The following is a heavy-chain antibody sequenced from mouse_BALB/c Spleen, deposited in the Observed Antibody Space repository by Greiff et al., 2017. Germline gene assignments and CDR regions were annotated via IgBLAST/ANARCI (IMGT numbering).Heavy chain of an antibody. D-gene: IGHD1-1*01. CDR1: GFNIKDTY. CDR2: IDPANGNT. CDR3: ARGLLRYYYAMDY. Sequence: EVQVVESGAELVKPGASVKLSCTASGFNIKDTYMHWVKQRPEQGLEWIGRIDPANGNTKYDPKFQGKATITADTSSNTAYLQLSSLTSEDTAVYYCARGLLRYYYAMDYWGQGTSVTVSS. V-gene: IGHV14-3*02. J-gene: IGHJ4*01.